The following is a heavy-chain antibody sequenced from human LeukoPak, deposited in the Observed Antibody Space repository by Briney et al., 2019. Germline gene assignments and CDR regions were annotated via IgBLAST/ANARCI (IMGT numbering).Heavy chain of an antibody. D-gene: IGHD6-19*01. CDR2: IYYDGST. V-gene: IGHV4-59*01. CDR3: ARGAVAGKMSWFDP. Sequence: GSLRLSCTASVFIFRGSWMAWIRQAPGKGLEWIGHIYYDGSTNYNPSLKSRVTISVDTSKNQFSLNLSSVTAADTAVYYCARGAVAGKMSWFDPWGQGTLVTVSS. J-gene: IGHJ5*02. CDR1: VFIFRGSW.